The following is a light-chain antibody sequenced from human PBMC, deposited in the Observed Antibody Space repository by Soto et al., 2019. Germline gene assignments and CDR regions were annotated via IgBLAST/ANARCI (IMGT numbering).Light chain of an antibody. CDR1: SSNIGAGYD. CDR2: GNS. CDR3: QSYDSTFYV. V-gene: IGLV1-40*01. Sequence: QAVVTQPPSVSGAPGQRVTISCTGSSSNIGAGYDVHWYQQLPGTAPKLLIYGNSNRPSWVPDRFSGSKSGTSASLAITGLQAEDEADYYCQSYDSTFYVFGTGTKLTVL. J-gene: IGLJ1*01.